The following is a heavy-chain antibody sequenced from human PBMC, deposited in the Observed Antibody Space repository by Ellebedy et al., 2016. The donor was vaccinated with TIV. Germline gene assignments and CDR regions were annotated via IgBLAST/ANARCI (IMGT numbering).Heavy chain of an antibody. CDR1: GYTFTSYG. CDR2: ISAYNGNT. V-gene: IGHV1-18*04. D-gene: IGHD4/OR15-4a*01. CDR3: ARGGLSAYYYGMDV. Sequence: ASVKVSXXASGYTFTSYGISWVRQAPGQGLEWMGWISAYNGNTNYAQKLQGRVTMTTDTSTSTAYMELRSLRSDGTAVYYCARGGLSAYYYGMDVWGQGTTVTVSS. J-gene: IGHJ6*02.